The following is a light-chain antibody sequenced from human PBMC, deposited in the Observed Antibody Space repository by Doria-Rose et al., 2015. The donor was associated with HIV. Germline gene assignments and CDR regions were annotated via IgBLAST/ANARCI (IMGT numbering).Light chain of an antibody. CDR1: QTVSTY. V-gene: IGKV1-39*01. J-gene: IGKJ1*01. CDR2: AAS. CDR3: QQTYSSPPWT. Sequence: SPCLSASIGDRVTITCRARQTVSTYLNWFQQEPGKAPKLLIYAASRLQSGVPSRFSGSRSGTDFTLTISGLQPVDVAAYYCQQTYSSPPWTFGQGTKVEMK.